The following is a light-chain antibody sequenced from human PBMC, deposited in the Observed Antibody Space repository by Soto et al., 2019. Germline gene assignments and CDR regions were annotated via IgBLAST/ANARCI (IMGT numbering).Light chain of an antibody. J-gene: IGLJ1*01. CDR1: SSDVGGYNY. V-gene: IGLV2-14*01. CDR3: SSRTSTFTYV. Sequence: QSALTQPASVSGSPGQSITISCTGTSSDVGGYNYVSWYQQHPGKVPKLIIYEVSNRPSGISHRFSGSKSGNMASLTISGLLAEDEADYYCSSRTSTFTYVFGTGTKLTVL. CDR2: EVS.